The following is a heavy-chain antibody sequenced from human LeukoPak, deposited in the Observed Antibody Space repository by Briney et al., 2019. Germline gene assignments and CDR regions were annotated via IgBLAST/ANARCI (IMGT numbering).Heavy chain of an antibody. D-gene: IGHD1-26*01. CDR3: ARAGWELLFGAFDI. J-gene: IGHJ3*02. CDR1: GFTFSSYS. V-gene: IGHV3-21*06. CDR2: ISSSGSYI. Sequence: GGSLRLSCAASGFTFSSYSFNWVRQAPGKGLEWVSSISSSGSYIYYADSLKGRFTISRDNGKNSLHLQMNSLRAEDTAVYYCARAGWELLFGAFDIWGQGTMVTVSS.